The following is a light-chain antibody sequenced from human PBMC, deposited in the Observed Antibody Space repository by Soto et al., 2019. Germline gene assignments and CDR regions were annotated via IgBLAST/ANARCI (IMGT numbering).Light chain of an antibody. J-gene: IGLJ3*02. CDR2: EVS. CDR1: SSDVGSYNL. Sequence: QSALTQPASVSGSPGQSITISCTGTSSDVGSYNLVSWYQQHPGKAPKLMIYEVSKRPSGVSNRFSGSKSCNTASLTISGLQAEDEADYYCCSYAGSSTFVLFGGWTKLTVL. CDR3: CSYAGSSTFVL. V-gene: IGLV2-23*02.